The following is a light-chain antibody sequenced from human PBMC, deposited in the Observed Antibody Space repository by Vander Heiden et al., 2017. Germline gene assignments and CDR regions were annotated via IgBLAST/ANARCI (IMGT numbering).Light chain of an antibody. CDR1: SSDVGGYNY. Sequence: QSALTQPASVSASPGQSITISCTGTSSDVGGYNYVSWYQEHPGIAPKLMIYEVNNRPSGVSNRFSGSKSGNTASLTISGLQAEDEADYYCSSYTNSSTWVFGRGTKLTVL. CDR3: SSYTNSSTWV. J-gene: IGLJ3*02. CDR2: EVN. V-gene: IGLV2-14*01.